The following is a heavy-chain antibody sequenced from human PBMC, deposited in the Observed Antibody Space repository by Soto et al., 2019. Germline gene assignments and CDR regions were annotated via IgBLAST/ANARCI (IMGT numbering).Heavy chain of an antibody. J-gene: IGHJ4*02. CDR2: IYYSGST. CDR3: ARSRTIQLWLDY. D-gene: IGHD5-18*01. V-gene: IGHV4-59*01. CDR1: GGSISSYY. Sequence: SETLSLTCTVSGGSISSYYWSWIRQPTGKGLEWIGYIYYSGSTNYNPSLKSRVTISVDTSKNQFSLKLSSVTAADTAVYYCARSRTIQLWLDYWGQGTLVTVSS.